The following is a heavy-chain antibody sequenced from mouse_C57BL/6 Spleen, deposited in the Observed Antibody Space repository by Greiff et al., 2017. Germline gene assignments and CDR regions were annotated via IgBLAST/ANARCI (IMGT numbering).Heavy chain of an antibody. V-gene: IGHV1-15*01. CDR1: GYTFTDYE. CDR3: TRSDGSNFWYFDV. Sequence: QVQLQQSGAELVRPGASVTLSCKASGYTFTDYEMHWVKQTPVHGLEWIGAIDPETGGTAYNQKFKGKAILTADKSSSTAYMELSSLTSEDSAVYYCTRSDGSNFWYFDVGGTGTTVTVSS. J-gene: IGHJ1*03. CDR2: IDPETGGT. D-gene: IGHD1-1*01.